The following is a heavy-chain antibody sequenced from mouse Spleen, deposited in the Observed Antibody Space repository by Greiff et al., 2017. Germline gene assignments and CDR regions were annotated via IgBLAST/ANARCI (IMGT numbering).Heavy chain of an antibody. CDR2: ISSGGGNT. CDR1: GFTFSSYT. CDR3: ARHGYYDGSYYWYFDV. Sequence: EVKLVESRGGLVKPGGSLKLSCAASGFTFSSYTMSWVRQTPAKRLEWVATISSGGGNTYYPDSVKGRFTISRDNARNTLYLQMSSLRSEDTAMYYCARHGYYDGSYYWYFDVWGAGTTVTVSS. D-gene: IGHD1-1*01. V-gene: IGHV5-9*04. J-gene: IGHJ1*01.